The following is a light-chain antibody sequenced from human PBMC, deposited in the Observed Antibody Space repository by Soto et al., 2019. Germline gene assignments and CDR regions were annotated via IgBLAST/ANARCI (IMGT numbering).Light chain of an antibody. CDR2: WAS. Sequence: DIVMTQSPDSLAVSLGERATINCKSSQSVLYSSNNKNYLAWYQQKPGQLPKLLIYWASTRESGVPDRCSGSGSGTDFTLTISSLQAEDVAVYYCQQYYSTPITFGQGTRLEIK. J-gene: IGKJ5*01. CDR3: QQYYSTPIT. V-gene: IGKV4-1*01. CDR1: QSVLYSSNNKNY.